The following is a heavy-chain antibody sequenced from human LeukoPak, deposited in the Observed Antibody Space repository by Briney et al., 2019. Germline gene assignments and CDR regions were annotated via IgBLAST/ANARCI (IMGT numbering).Heavy chain of an antibody. Sequence: SETLSLICTVSGGSISSYHWSWIRQPPGKGLEWIGYISYSGSTNYSPSLTSRVTVSIDTSKRQLSLTLTSLTTADTAIYYCAGDLYNGSWSLGAMDVWGQGTTVIVSS. CDR3: AGDLYNGSWSLGAMDV. J-gene: IGHJ6*02. V-gene: IGHV4-59*01. CDR1: GGSISSYH. CDR2: ISYSGST. D-gene: IGHD1-14*01.